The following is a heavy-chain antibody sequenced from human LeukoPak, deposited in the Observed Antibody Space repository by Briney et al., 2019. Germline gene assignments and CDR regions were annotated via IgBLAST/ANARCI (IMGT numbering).Heavy chain of an antibody. CDR1: GGSISSGGYS. V-gene: IGHV4-30-2*01. CDR3: ARSLGSDFDY. CDR2: IYHSGST. Sequence: PSEPLSLTCAVSGGSISSGGYSWSWIRQPPGKGLEWIGYIYHSGSTYYNPSLKSRVTISVDRSKNQFSLKLSSVTAADTAVYYCARSLGSDFDYWGQGTLVTVSS. J-gene: IGHJ4*02. D-gene: IGHD6-6*01.